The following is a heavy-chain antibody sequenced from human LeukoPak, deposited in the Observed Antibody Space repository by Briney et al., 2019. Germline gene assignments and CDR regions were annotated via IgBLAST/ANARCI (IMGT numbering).Heavy chain of an antibody. CDR2: IIPIFGTA. Sequence: SVKVSCKASGGTFSSYAISWVRQAPGQGLEWMGGIIPIFGTANYAQKFQGRGTITADESTSTAYMELSSLRSEDTAVYYCARDARGYCSSTSCYTPTWGQGTLVTVSS. CDR1: GGTFSSYA. J-gene: IGHJ5*02. CDR3: ARDARGYCSSTSCYTPT. V-gene: IGHV1-69*01. D-gene: IGHD2-2*02.